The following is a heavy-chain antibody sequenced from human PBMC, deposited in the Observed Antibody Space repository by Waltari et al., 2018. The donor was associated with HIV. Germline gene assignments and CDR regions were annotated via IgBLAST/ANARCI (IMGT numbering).Heavy chain of an antibody. CDR2: ISYDGSNN. D-gene: IGHD5-18*01. CDR1: GLTLRHLG. Sequence: QVKLVESGGGVVQPGRSLCLSCSADGLTLRHLGIPMVAPAPGKGLNWVAVISYDGSNNYYADSVKGRFTISRDNSKNTLYLQMNSLRAEDTAVYYCAKDRGGYSYIFDFWGQGTLVTVSS. J-gene: IGHJ4*02. CDR3: AKDRGGYSYIFDF. V-gene: IGHV3-30*18.